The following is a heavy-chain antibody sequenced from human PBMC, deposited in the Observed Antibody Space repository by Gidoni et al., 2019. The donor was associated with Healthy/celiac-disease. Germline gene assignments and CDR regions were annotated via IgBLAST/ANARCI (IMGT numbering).Heavy chain of an antibody. D-gene: IGHD1-1*01. J-gene: IGHJ3*02. Sequence: EVQLLESGGGLVQPGGSLRLSCAASGFTFSRYAMSWVRQAPGKALEWVAAISGSGGSTHYADCVKGRFTISRDNSKNTLYLQMNSLRAEDTAVYYCAKDQGRPEGIWGQGTMVTVSS. CDR1: GFTFSRYA. CDR3: AKDQGRPEGI. CDR2: ISGSGGST. V-gene: IGHV3-23*01.